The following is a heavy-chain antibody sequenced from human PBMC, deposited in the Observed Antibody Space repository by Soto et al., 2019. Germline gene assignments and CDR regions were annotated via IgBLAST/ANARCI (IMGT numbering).Heavy chain of an antibody. CDR2: ISGSGGSI. D-gene: IGHD2-2*03. J-gene: IGHJ6*02. V-gene: IGHV3-23*01. CDR1: GFTFSSYA. Sequence: PGGSLRLSCAASGFTFSSYAMSWVRQAPGKGLEWVSAISGSGGSIYYADSVKGRFTISRDNSKNTLYLQMNSLRAEDTAVYYCAKVGYCSSTSCREDYYYGMDVWGQGTTVTVSS. CDR3: AKVGYCSSTSCREDYYYGMDV.